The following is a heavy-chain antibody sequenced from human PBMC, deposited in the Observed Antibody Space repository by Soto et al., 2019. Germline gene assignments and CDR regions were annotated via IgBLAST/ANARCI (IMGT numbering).Heavy chain of an antibody. J-gene: IGHJ4*02. CDR3: ALQSGGGSSAGY. CDR2: IYSGGST. V-gene: IGHV3-66*01. D-gene: IGHD2-15*01. CDR1: GFTVSSNY. Sequence: EVQLVESGGGLVQPGGSLRLSCAASGFTVSSNYMSWVRQAPGKGLEWVSVIYSGGSTYYADSVKSRFTISRNNSKSTLYLQMNSLRGEDTAVYYCALQSGGGSSAGYWGQGTLVTVSS.